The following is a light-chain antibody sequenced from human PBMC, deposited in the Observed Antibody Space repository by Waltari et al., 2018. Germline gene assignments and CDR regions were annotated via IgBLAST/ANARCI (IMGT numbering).Light chain of an antibody. Sequence: CRASHSVSRTYLSWYQQKPGQAPRLLIYVASRRATGVPDRFSGSGSGPDFTLTISRLEPEDFAVYYCQYYGGSYSFGQGTKLEIK. CDR1: HSVSRTY. V-gene: IGKV3-20*01. CDR2: VAS. CDR3: QYYGGSYS. J-gene: IGKJ2*01.